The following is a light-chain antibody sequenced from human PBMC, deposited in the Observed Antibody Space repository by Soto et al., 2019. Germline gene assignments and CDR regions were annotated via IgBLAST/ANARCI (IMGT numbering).Light chain of an antibody. Sequence: DIVMTQSPDSRAVSLGERATINCKSSQSLLYSANNKNYLGWYQQKPGHPPKLLIYWASTRESGVPDRFSGSGSGTDFTLTISSLQTEDVAVYYCQQYYNTPLTFGGGTKVEIK. J-gene: IGKJ4*01. V-gene: IGKV4-1*01. CDR3: QQYYNTPLT. CDR2: WAS. CDR1: QSLLYSANNKNY.